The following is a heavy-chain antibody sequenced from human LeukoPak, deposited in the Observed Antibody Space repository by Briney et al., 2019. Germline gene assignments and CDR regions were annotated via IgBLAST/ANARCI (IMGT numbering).Heavy chain of an antibody. J-gene: IGHJ4*02. CDR1: GGSISSGGYY. Sequence: SQTLSLTCTVSGGSISSGGYYWSWIRQPPGKGLEWIGYIYHSGSTYYNPSLKSRVSISVDRSKNQFSLKLSSVTAADTAVYYCARRGDGDPAYFDYWGQGTLVTVSS. CDR2: IYHSGST. CDR3: ARRGDGDPAYFDY. D-gene: IGHD5-24*01. V-gene: IGHV4-30-2*01.